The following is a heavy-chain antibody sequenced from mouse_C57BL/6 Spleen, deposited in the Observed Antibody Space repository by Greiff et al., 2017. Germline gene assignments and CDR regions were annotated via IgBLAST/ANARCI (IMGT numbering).Heavy chain of an antibody. CDR1: GYTFTSYW. V-gene: IGHV1-61*01. CDR2: IYPSDSET. J-gene: IGHJ3*01. Sequence: VQLQQPGAELVRPGSSVKLSCKASGYTFTSYWMDWVKQRPGRGLEWIGNIYPSDSETHYNQKFKDKATLTVDKSSSTAYMQLSSLTSEDSAVYYCARLGGPAWFAYWGQGTLVTVSA. CDR3: ARLGGPAWFAY.